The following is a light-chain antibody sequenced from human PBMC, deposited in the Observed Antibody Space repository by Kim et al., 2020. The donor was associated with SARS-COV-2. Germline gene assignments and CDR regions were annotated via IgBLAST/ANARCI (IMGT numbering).Light chain of an antibody. CDR3: QQYDTSSRT. CDR2: DAS. J-gene: IGKJ2*01. Sequence: SGAVGDTVTIICRASQSVSRWWAWYQHKPGKAPKLLIYDASTLQSGVPSRFSGSGSGTEFTLTISSLEPDDFATYYCQQYDTSSRTFGQGTKLEI. CDR1: QSVSRW. V-gene: IGKV1-5*02.